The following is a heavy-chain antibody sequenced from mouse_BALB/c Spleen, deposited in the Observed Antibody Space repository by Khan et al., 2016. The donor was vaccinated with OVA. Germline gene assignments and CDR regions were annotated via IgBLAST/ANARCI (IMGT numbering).Heavy chain of an antibody. D-gene: IGHD1-1*02. CDR2: IFPNNGGT. Sequence: VQLQQSGPELVKPGASVKTPCKASGYPFIDYNMAWVNLSHGRGLEWIGDIFPNNGGTVYNQKFKGKATLTADKSSSKVFMELRSLTSGDTADSYCAGYCYGTFAYLCQWTLVTVSA. V-gene: IGHV1-18*01. CDR3: AGYCYGTFAY. CDR1: GYPFIDYN. J-gene: IGHJ3*01.